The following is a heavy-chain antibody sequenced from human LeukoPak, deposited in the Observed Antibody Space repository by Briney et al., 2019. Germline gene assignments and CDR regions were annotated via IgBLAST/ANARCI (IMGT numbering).Heavy chain of an antibody. CDR1: GFTFSSYA. CDR2: ISYDGSNK. V-gene: IGHV3-30-3*01. J-gene: IGHJ5*02. CDR3: ARGRRVTIFGVVTYNWFDP. D-gene: IGHD3-3*01. Sequence: GGSLRLSCAASGFTFSSYAMHWVRQAPGKGLEWVAVISYDGSNKYYADSVKGRFTISRDNSKNTLYLQMSSLRAEDTAVYYCARGRRVTIFGVVTYNWFDPWGQGTLVTVSS.